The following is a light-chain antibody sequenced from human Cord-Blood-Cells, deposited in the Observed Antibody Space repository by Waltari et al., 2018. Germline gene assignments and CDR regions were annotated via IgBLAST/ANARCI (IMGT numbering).Light chain of an antibody. Sequence: DIQMTQSPSTLSASVGDRVTIHCRASQSISSWLAWYQQKPGKAPKLLIYDASSLESGVPSRFSGSGSGTEFTLTISSLQPDDFATYYCQQYNSYWTFGQGTKVEIK. CDR3: QQYNSYWT. J-gene: IGKJ1*01. CDR1: QSISSW. CDR2: DAS. V-gene: IGKV1-5*01.